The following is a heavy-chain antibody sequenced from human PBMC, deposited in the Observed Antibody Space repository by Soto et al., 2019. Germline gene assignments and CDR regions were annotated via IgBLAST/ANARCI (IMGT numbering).Heavy chain of an antibody. CDR3: ARVSRYEYGYPQQFDY. D-gene: IGHD5-18*01. V-gene: IGHV4-59*01. CDR1: SDSINSYY. J-gene: IGHJ4*02. CDR2: ILYTGPT. Sequence: QVRLQELGPGLVKPSETLSLICSVSSDSINSYYWSWVRQPPGKGLEWLGCILYTGPTNYNPSLKGRISISGDASKSQLSLNLTSVTAADTAVYYCARVSRYEYGYPQQFDYWGQGSLVTVSS.